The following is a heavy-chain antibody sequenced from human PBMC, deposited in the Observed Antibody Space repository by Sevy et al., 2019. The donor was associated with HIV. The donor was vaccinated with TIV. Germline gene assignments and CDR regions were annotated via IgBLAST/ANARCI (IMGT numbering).Heavy chain of an antibody. CDR1: GGPISSHY. J-gene: IGHJ4*02. CDR2: FYYTGIT. V-gene: IGHV4-59*11. D-gene: IGHD3-22*01. CDR3: ARLPSPYYDSSGDLIREYYFDS. Sequence: SETLSLICTVSGGPISSHYWNWNRQTPGKGLEWIGSFYYTGITNYNPPLKSRVTMSADTSKNRVSLKLNSVTAADTAVYYCARLPSPYYDSSGDLIREYYFDSWGQGTLVTVSS.